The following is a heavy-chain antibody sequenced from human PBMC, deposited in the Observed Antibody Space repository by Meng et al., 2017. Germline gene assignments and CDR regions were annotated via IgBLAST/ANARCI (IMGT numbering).Heavy chain of an antibody. CDR3: ARAPPLGYCSSTSCYDWFDP. CDR1: GYTFTSYY. V-gene: IGHV1-69*13. CDR2: IIPIFGTA. D-gene: IGHD2-2*01. Sequence: SVKVSCKASGYTFTSYYMHWVRQAPGQGLEWMGGIIPIFGTANYAQKFQGRVTITADESTSTAYMELSSLRSEDTAVYYCARAPPLGYCSSTSCYDWFDPWGQGTLVTVSS. J-gene: IGHJ5*02.